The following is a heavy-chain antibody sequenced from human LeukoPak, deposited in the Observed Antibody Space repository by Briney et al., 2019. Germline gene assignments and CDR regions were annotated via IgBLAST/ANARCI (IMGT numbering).Heavy chain of an antibody. Sequence: GGSLRLSCAPSGLTYCSYEMIWVPKARGRGVEGVAVISYDGSNKYYAESVKGRFHISRNNSKNTLYLQMNRLRAEDTAVYYCARDPHYYDSSGYSYWGQGTLVTVSS. CDR1: GLTYCSYE. CDR3: ARDPHYYDSSGYSY. D-gene: IGHD3-22*01. J-gene: IGHJ4*02. CDR2: ISYDGSNK. V-gene: IGHV3-30-3*01.